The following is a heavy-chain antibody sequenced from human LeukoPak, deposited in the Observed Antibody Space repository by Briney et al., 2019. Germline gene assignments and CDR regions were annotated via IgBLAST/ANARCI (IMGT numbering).Heavy chain of an antibody. Sequence: GGSLRLSCAASGFTVNSNYMSWVRQAPGKGLEWVSVIYSGGSTYYADSVKGRFTISRDNSKNTLYLQMGSLRAEDMAVYYCARMDAGWLVHKYFDYWGQGTLVTVSS. CDR1: GFTVNSNY. V-gene: IGHV3-53*05. D-gene: IGHD6-19*01. J-gene: IGHJ4*02. CDR3: ARMDAGWLVHKYFDY. CDR2: IYSGGST.